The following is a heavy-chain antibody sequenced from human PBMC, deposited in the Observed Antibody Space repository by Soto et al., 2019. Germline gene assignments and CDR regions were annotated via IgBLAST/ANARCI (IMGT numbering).Heavy chain of an antibody. CDR3: TRSTNWNYEYYFDY. CDR2: IDWEEEK. D-gene: IGHD1-7*01. CDR1: GFSLSRKGMS. J-gene: IGHJ4*02. V-gene: IGHV2-70*01. Sequence: PTLVNLKQTLILTCAFSGFSLSRKGMSVSWIRQPPGKALEFLALIDWEEEKFSSPSLRTRLTDSKDTSKSQVVLTLTNVDPVDTATYYCTRSTNWNYEYYFDYWGQGTLVTVSS.